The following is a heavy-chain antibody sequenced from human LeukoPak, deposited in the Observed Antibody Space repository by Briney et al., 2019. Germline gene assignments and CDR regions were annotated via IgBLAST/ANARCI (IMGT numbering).Heavy chain of an antibody. V-gene: IGHV3-48*04. Sequence: PGGSLRLSCAASGFTFSSYSMNWVRQAPGKGLELVSYISSSSSTIYYADSVKGRFTISRDNAKNTLYLQMNNLRADDTAVYYCAARSGWYGVVYHYMDVWGKGTTVTVSS. CDR2: ISSSSSTI. D-gene: IGHD6-19*01. CDR1: GFTFSSYS. J-gene: IGHJ6*03. CDR3: AARSGWYGVVYHYMDV.